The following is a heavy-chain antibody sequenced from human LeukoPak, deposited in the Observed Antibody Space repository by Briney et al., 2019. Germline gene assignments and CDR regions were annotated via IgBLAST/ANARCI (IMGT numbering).Heavy chain of an antibody. D-gene: IGHD3-3*01. CDR3: ARDTARITIFGVAKYMDV. Sequence: SVKVSCKASGYTFTDYYMHWVRQAPGQGLEWMGWINPNSGDTKYAQKFQGRVTMTRDTSITIAYMEVSRLRSDDTAVYYCARDTARITIFGVAKYMDVWGKGTTVTVSS. CDR2: INPNSGDT. V-gene: IGHV1-2*02. CDR1: GYTFTDYY. J-gene: IGHJ6*03.